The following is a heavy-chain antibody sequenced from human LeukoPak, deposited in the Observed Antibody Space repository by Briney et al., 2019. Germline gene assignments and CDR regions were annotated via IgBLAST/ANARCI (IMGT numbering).Heavy chain of an antibody. D-gene: IGHD3-16*02. CDR1: GGSISSSSYY. CDR2: IYHSGST. Sequence: SETLSLTCTVSGGSISSSSYYWGWIRQPPGKGLEWIGSIYHSGSTYYNPSLKSRVTISVYTSKNQFSLKLSSVTAADTAVYYCARHLGVWGSYRSFDYWGQGTLVTVSS. J-gene: IGHJ4*02. V-gene: IGHV4-39*01. CDR3: ARHLGVWGSYRSFDY.